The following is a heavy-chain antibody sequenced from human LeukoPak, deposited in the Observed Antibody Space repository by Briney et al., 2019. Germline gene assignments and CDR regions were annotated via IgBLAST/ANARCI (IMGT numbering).Heavy chain of an antibody. J-gene: IGHJ5*02. CDR2: IYYSGST. Sequence: SDTLSLTCSLCGGFSNVFYGIWLRQPRGRGLECIDYIYYSGSTNYNHALRSRVTISVDRSKNHCSQKTNSVTAADTAMYYCAGLHFAAAEEFDPWGQGTLVTVSS. CDR3: AGLHFAAAEEFDP. CDR1: GGFSNVFY. V-gene: IGHV4-59*08. D-gene: IGHD6-13*01.